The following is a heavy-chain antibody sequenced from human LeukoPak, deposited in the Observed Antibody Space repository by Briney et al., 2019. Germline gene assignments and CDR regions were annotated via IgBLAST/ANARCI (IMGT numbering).Heavy chain of an antibody. CDR2: ISYDGSNK. V-gene: IGHV3-30*03. Sequence: PGGSLRLSCAASGFTFSSYGMHWVRQAPGKGLEWVAVISYDGSNKYYADSVKGRFTISRDNSKNTLYLQMNSLRAEDTAVYYCARRIAAAGTWEYYYYYYMDVWGKGTTVTVSS. CDR1: GFTFSSYG. J-gene: IGHJ6*03. CDR3: ARRIAAAGTWEYYYYYYMDV. D-gene: IGHD6-13*01.